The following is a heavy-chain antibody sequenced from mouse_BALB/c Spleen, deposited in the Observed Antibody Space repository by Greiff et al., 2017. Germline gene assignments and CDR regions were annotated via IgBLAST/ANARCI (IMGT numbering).Heavy chain of an antibody. Sequence: EVQLQESGPGLVKPSQSLSLTCSVTGYSITSGYYWNWIRQFPGNKLEWMGYISYDGSNNYNPSLKNRISISRDTSKNQFFLKLNSVTTEDTATYYCARDPGWGHFDYWGQGTTLTVSS. V-gene: IGHV3-6*02. CDR1: GYSITSGYY. CDR3: ARDPGWGHFDY. CDR2: ISYDGSN. D-gene: IGHD3-1*01. J-gene: IGHJ2*01.